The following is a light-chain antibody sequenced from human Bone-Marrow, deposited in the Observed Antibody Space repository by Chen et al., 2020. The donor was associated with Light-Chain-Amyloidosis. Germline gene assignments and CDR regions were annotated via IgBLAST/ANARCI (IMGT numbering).Light chain of an antibody. Sequence: EIVLTQSPGTLSLSPGEGANLSCRASQTISSNYLTWYQQKFGQAPRLLIYGSSSRATGIPDRFTGSGSGTDFTLTIHRLEPEDFAMYYCQQYGTSPLTFGGGTKVELK. J-gene: IGKJ4*01. CDR3: QQYGTSPLT. CDR2: GSS. CDR1: QTISSNY. V-gene: IGKV3-20*01.